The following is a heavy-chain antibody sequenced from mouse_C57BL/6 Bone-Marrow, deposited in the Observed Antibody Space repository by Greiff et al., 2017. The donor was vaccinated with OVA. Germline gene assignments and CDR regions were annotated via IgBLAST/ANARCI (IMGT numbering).Heavy chain of an antibody. Sequence: EVKLVESGGGLVQPGGSLKLSCAASGFTFSDYYMYWVRQTPEKRLEWVAYISNGGGSTYYPDTVKGRFTISRDNAKNTLYLQMSRLKSEDTAMYYCARQDYGSSYVFAYWGQGTLVTVSA. D-gene: IGHD1-1*01. CDR2: ISNGGGST. CDR1: GFTFSDYY. CDR3: ARQDYGSSYVFAY. V-gene: IGHV5-12*01. J-gene: IGHJ3*01.